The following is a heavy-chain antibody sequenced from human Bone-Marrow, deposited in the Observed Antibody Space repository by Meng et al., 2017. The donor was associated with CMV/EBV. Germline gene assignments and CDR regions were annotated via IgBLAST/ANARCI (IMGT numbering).Heavy chain of an antibody. D-gene: IGHD5-24*01. Sequence: SEPLSLSCTVSGGSISRGDYYWSWIRQSPGKGLEWIGYIYYKGGTFYNPSLKSRLSISMDTSKNQFSLKVRSVTAADTAVYFCARDGTNYFYYGMDVWGQGTTVTVSS. CDR2: IYYKGGT. CDR1: GGSISRGDYY. J-gene: IGHJ6*02. V-gene: IGHV4-30-4*08. CDR3: ARDGTNYFYYGMDV.